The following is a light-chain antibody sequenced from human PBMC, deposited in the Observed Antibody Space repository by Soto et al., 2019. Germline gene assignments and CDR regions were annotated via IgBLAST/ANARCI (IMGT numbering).Light chain of an antibody. CDR2: AAS. V-gene: IGKV1-39*01. Sequence: GDRVTISGRMSQGISSYLAWYQQKPGKAPKLLIYAASSLQSGVQSRFSGSGSGTDFTLTIRSLQPEEFATYYCQQSYSTFWTVGQGTKVDIK. J-gene: IGKJ1*01. CDR1: QGISSY. CDR3: QQSYSTFWT.